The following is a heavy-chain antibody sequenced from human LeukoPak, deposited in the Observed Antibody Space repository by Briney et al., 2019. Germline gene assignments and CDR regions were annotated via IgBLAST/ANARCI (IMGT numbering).Heavy chain of an antibody. Sequence: PGGSLRLSCAASGFTVSSNYMSWVRQAPGKGLEWVSVIYSGGSTYYADSVKGRFTISRDNAKNSLYLQMNSLRAEDTAVYYCARDLDFWSGYSPFDYWGQGTLVTVSS. V-gene: IGHV3-66*01. CDR1: GFTVSSNY. CDR2: IYSGGST. D-gene: IGHD3-3*01. J-gene: IGHJ4*02. CDR3: ARDLDFWSGYSPFDY.